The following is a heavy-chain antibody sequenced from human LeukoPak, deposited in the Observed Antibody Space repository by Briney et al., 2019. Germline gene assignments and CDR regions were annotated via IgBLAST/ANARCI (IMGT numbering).Heavy chain of an antibody. CDR1: GGSISTNTYF. Sequence: SETLSLTCTVSGGSISTNTYFWGWIRQPPGKGLEWIGNIFNDGSNYYNPSLRSRVTISADTSKNQFSLSLTSVTAADTAVYYCAREHTYYDSRSYHSYYFDYWGLGTLVTVSS. V-gene: IGHV4-39*01. D-gene: IGHD3-22*01. J-gene: IGHJ4*02. CDR2: IFNDGSN. CDR3: AREHTYYDSRSYHSYYFDY.